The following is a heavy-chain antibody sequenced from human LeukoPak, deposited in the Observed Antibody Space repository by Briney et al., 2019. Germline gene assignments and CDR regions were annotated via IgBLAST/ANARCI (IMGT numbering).Heavy chain of an antibody. V-gene: IGHV1-69*13. J-gene: IGHJ4*02. CDR2: IIPIFGTA. CDR1: GGTFSSYA. CDR3: AGSPSKMDTAPVGTYIPTD. Sequence: GASVKVSCKASGGTFSSYAISWVRQAPGQELEWMGGIIPIFGTANYAQKFQGRVTITADESTSTAYMELSSLRSEDTAVYYCAGSPSKMDTAPVGTYIPTDWGQGTLVTVSS. D-gene: IGHD5-18*01.